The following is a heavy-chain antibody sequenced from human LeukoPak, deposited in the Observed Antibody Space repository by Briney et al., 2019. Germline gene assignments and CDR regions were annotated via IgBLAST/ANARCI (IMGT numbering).Heavy chain of an antibody. CDR3: ARQSYGSGCYYAYFDY. V-gene: IGHV5-51*01. Sequence: GESLKIPCKGSGYSFTSYWIGWVRQMPGKGLEWMGIIYPGDSDTRYSPSFQGQVTISADKSISTAYLQWSSLKASDTAMYYCARQSYGSGCYYAYFDYWGQGTLVTVSS. D-gene: IGHD3-10*01. CDR1: GYSFTSYW. CDR2: IYPGDSDT. J-gene: IGHJ4*02.